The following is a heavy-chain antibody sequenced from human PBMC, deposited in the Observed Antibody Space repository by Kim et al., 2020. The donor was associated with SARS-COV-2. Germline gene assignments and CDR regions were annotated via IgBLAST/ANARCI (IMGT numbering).Heavy chain of an antibody. J-gene: IGHJ6*02. CDR2: IKHDGSEK. CDR1: GFTFSTYW. V-gene: IGHV3-7*01. Sequence: GGSLRLSCAASGFTFSTYWMTWVRQPPEKGLEWVATIKHDGSEKQYVDSVKGRFTISRDNAKNSLYLQMNSLRAEDTAMYYCARLGYSSSSYFGMDVWGQGTTVTVSS. D-gene: IGHD6-6*01. CDR3: ARLGYSSSSYFGMDV.